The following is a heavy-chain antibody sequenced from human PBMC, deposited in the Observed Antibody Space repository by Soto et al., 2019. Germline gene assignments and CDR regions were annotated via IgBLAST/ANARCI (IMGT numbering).Heavy chain of an antibody. V-gene: IGHV4-34*01. D-gene: IGHD2-2*02. CDR1: GGSFSGYY. CDR2: INHSGST. CDR3: ARGIGHCSRTSCYSPYYFDY. J-gene: IGHJ4*02. Sequence: PSETLSLTCAVYGGSFSGYYWSWIRQPPGKGLEWIGEINHSGSTNYNPSLKSRVTISVDTSKNQFSLELTSVTAAATAVYYCARGIGHCSRTSCYSPYYFDYWGQGTLVTVSS.